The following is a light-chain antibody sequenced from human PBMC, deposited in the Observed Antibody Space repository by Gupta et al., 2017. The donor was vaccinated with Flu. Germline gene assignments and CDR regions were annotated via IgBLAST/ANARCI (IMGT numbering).Light chain of an antibody. CDR2: GAS. V-gene: IGKV3-15*01. Sequence: EIVMTQSPATLSVSPGERATLSCRTSQSISNNLAWYQQKPGQAPRLLIHGASTRATGVPARFSGSGSGTEFTLTISSLQSEDFAVYHCQQYDDWPLHTFGQGTKLEIK. CDR1: QSISNN. CDR3: QQYDDWPLHT. J-gene: IGKJ2*01.